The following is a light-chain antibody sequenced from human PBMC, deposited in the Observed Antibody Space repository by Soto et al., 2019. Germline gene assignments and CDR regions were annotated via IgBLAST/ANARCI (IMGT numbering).Light chain of an antibody. CDR1: RSLLHGSNNENF. CDR3: QQYFGIPLT. V-gene: IGKV4-1*01. Sequence: DIVMTQSPDSLAVSLGERATINCKSSRSLLHGSNNENFLAWYQQRPGQPPKLLFYWASTRQSGVPERFSGSGSETDFTLTISSLRAEDVGVYYCQQYFGIPLTFGGGNKVEIK. J-gene: IGKJ4*01. CDR2: WAS.